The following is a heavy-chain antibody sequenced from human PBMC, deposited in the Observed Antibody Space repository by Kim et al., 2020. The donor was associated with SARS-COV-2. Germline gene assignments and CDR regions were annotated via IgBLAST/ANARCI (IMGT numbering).Heavy chain of an antibody. J-gene: IGHJ4*02. CDR3: TRPERGVAGINY. Sequence: GGSLRLSCAASGFTFSNYAMSWVRQAPGKGLEWVSVIGASGGSTYYADSVNGRFTISRDDSKDSLFLQMNSLRAGDTAVYFCTRPERGVAGINYWGPGTLVTVSS. V-gene: IGHV3-23*01. CDR1: GFTFSNYA. D-gene: IGHD6-19*01. CDR2: IGASGGST.